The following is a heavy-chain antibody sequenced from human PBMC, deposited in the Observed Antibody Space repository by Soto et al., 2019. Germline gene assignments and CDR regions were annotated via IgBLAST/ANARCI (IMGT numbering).Heavy chain of an antibody. J-gene: IGHJ4*02. V-gene: IGHV4-38-2*01. CDR2: IYHSGST. CDR3: ARGTGYSSSHDY. Sequence: PSETLSLTCAVSGYSISXGYYGGWTRRPPGKGLEWIGSIYHSGSTYYNPSLTSRVTISVDTSKNQFSLKLSSVAAADTAVYYCARGTGYSSSHDYWGQGTLVTVPS. D-gene: IGHD6-13*01. CDR1: GYSISXGYY.